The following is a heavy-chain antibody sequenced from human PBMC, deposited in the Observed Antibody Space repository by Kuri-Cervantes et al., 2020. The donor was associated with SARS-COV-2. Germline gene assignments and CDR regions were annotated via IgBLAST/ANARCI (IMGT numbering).Heavy chain of an antibody. J-gene: IGHJ6*02. CDR3: ARGMVRGLIQSYYYGMDV. CDR2: INPNSGGT. Sequence: ASVKVSCKASGVSFDYRFLHWVRQAPGQGLEWMGWINPNSGGTNYAQKFQGWVTMTRDTSSTGYMELSRLRSDDTAAYYCARGMVRGLIQSYYYGMDVWGQGTTVTVSS. CDR1: GVSFDYRF. V-gene: IGHV1-2*04. D-gene: IGHD3-10*01.